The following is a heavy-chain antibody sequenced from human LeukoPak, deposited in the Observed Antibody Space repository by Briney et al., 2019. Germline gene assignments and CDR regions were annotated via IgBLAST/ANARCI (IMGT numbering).Heavy chain of an antibody. Sequence: PSETLSLTCAVYGGSFSGYYWSWIRQPPGKGLEWIGEINHSGSTNYNPSLKSRVTISVDTSKNQFSLKLSSVTAADTAVYYCARDNGRELRYFDWLESPRYNWFDPWGQGTLVTVSS. V-gene: IGHV4-34*01. CDR3: ARDNGRELRYFDWLESPRYNWFDP. CDR1: GGSFSGYY. J-gene: IGHJ5*02. CDR2: INHSGST. D-gene: IGHD3-9*01.